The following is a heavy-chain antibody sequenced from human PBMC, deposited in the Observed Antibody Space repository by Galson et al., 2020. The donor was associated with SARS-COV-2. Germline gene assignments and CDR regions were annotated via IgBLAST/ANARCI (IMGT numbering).Heavy chain of an antibody. CDR1: GGYISSGGYH. CDR2: IYYSGNT. V-gene: IGHV4-31*03. CDR3: AREARIALNAFDI. D-gene: IGHD2-15*01. Sequence: ASETLSLTCTVSGGYISSGGYHWTWIRQHPGKDLEWIGYIYYSGNTYYNPSLKSRVTISVDTSKNQFSLRLNSVTAADTAVYYCAREARIALNAFDIWGQGTIVTVSS. J-gene: IGHJ3*02.